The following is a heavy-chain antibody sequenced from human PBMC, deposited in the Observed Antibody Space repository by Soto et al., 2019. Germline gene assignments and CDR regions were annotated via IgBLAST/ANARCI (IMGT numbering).Heavy chain of an antibody. CDR1: GFTFSSYA. Sequence: PGGSLRLSCAASGFTFSSYAMSWVRQAPGKGLEWVSAIGGSGANTYYADSVTGRPTISRDNSEHTPYLQMNSLRAADTAVYYCGKGGPASYYCCMDVWGQGTTVTVSS. D-gene: IGHD2-2*01. CDR3: GKGGPASYYCCMDV. J-gene: IGHJ6*02. V-gene: IGHV3-23*01. CDR2: IGGSGANT.